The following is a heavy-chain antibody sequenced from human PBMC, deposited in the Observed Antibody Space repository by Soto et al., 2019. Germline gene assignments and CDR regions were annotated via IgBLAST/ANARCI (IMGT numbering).Heavy chain of an antibody. CDR3: AREGVGIAVAGTLGFSADAFDI. V-gene: IGHV3-30-3*01. Sequence: QVQLVESGGGVVQPGRSLRLSCAASGFTFSSYAMHWVRQAPGKGLEWVAVISYDGSNKYYADSVKGRFTISRDNSKNTLYLQMNSLRAEDTAVYYCAREGVGIAVAGTLGFSADAFDIWGQGTMVTVSS. J-gene: IGHJ3*02. CDR2: ISYDGSNK. D-gene: IGHD6-19*01. CDR1: GFTFSSYA.